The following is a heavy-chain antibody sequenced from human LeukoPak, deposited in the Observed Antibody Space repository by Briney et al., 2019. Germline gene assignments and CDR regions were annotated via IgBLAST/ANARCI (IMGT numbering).Heavy chain of an antibody. CDR1: GGSFSGYY. Sequence: SETLSLTCAVYGGSFSGYYWSWIRQPPGKGLEWIGEINHSGSTNYNPSLKSRVTISVDTSKNQFSLKLSSVTAADTAVYYCASSYSGSWSPFDYWGQGTLVTVSS. J-gene: IGHJ4*02. CDR3: ASSYSGSWSPFDY. CDR2: INHSGST. V-gene: IGHV4-34*01. D-gene: IGHD6-13*01.